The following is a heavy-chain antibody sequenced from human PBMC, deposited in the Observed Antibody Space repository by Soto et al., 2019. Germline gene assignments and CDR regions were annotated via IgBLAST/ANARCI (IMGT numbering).Heavy chain of an antibody. J-gene: IGHJ3*01. CDR1: GFRFSNYA. CDR3: GRDPNGNYIGAFEF. CDR2: IVGGGDWA. V-gene: IGHV3-23*01. Sequence: EVQLLESGGGLVQPGGSLRLSCAASGFRFSNYAMTWVRRAPGKGLEWVSSIVGGGDWADSADSVKGRFTTSRDNSNNILYLHMSSLRVEDTAVYYCGRDPNGNYIGAFEFWGHGTTVTVSS. D-gene: IGHD4-17*01.